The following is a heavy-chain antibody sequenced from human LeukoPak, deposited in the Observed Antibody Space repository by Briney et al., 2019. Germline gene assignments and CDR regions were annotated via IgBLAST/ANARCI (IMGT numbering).Heavy chain of an antibody. J-gene: IGHJ4*02. D-gene: IGHD4-11*01. CDR1: GFTVSSYA. CDR3: VKDIGDSTGYNYPDY. CDR2: ISWDGGTA. Sequence: PGGSLRLSCAASGFTVSSYAMSWVRQAPGKGLEWVSLISWDGGTAYYADSVKGRFTISRDNSKNSLYLQMNSLRTEDTALYYCVKDIGDSTGYNYPDYWGQGTLVTVSP. V-gene: IGHV3-43*01.